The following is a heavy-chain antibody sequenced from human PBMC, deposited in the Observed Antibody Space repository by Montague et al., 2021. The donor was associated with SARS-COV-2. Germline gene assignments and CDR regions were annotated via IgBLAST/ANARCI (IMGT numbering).Heavy chain of an antibody. CDR3: TREGYQVLWSDYYYYGMDV. V-gene: IGHV4-61*02. D-gene: IGHD2-2*01. CDR2: ISISGST. CDR1: GGSISSGSYY. Sequence: TLSLTCTVSGGSISSGSYYWCWIRQPAGKGLEWIGRISISGSTNYNPSLKSRVTISVDTSKNQFSLKLSSVTAADTAVYYCTREGYQVLWSDYYYYGMDVWGQGTTVTVSS. J-gene: IGHJ6*02.